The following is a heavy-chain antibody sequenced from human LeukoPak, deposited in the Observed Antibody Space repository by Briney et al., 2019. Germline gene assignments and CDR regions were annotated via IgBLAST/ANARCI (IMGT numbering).Heavy chain of an antibody. CDR1: GGSFSGYY. J-gene: IGHJ4*02. Sequence: PSETLSLTCAVYGGSFSGYYWSWIRQPPGKGLEWLGEINHSGSTNYNPSLKSRVTISVDTSKNQFSLKLSSVTAADTAVYYCARVRGGKYDYIWGSYRYLYYFDYWGQGTLVTVSS. CDR3: ARVRGGKYDYIWGSYRYLYYFDY. D-gene: IGHD3-16*02. CDR2: INHSGST. V-gene: IGHV4-34*01.